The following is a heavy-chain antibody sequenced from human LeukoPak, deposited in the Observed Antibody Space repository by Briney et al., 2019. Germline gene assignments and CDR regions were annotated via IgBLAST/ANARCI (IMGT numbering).Heavy chain of an antibody. Sequence: GGSLRLSCTASGFTFGDYAMTWVRQAPGKGLEWAGFIRSKAYGGTTEYAASVKGRFTISRDDSKSIAYLQMNSLKSEDTAVYYCTRGDPRGYYYYGMDVWGQGTTVTVSS. V-gene: IGHV3-49*04. CDR3: TRGDPRGYYYYGMDV. D-gene: IGHD3-10*01. J-gene: IGHJ6*02. CDR2: IRSKAYGGTT. CDR1: GFTFGDYA.